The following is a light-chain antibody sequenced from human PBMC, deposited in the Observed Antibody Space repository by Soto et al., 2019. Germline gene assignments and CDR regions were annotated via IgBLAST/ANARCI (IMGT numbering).Light chain of an antibody. J-gene: IGLJ2*01. V-gene: IGLV1-44*01. CDR1: RSNIGSNT. CDR3: AACDDSLSVV. CDR2: SNN. Sequence: QSVLTQPPSASGTPGQRVTTSCSGSRSNIGSNTVNWYQQLPGTAPKLLIYSNNQRPSGVPDRFSVSKSGTSASLAISGLQSEEEADYYCAACDDSLSVVFGGGTKLTVL.